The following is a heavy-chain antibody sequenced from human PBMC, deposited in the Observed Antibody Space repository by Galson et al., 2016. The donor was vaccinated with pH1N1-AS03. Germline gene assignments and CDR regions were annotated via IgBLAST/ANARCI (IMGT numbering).Heavy chain of an antibody. CDR1: GFTFSNAW. J-gene: IGHJ4*02. D-gene: IGHD4-17*01. CDR2: IKNRENGRTT. V-gene: IGHV3-15*01. Sequence: SLRLSCAASGFTFSNAWMSWVRQAPGKGLEWVGLIKNRENGRTTDYAAPVKGRFTISRDDSKNTLYLQMNSLKNEDTAVYYCTTYEYGDYRRTGAGTNDAFDMWGQGTLVTVSS. CDR3: TTYEYGDYRRTGAGTNDAFDM.